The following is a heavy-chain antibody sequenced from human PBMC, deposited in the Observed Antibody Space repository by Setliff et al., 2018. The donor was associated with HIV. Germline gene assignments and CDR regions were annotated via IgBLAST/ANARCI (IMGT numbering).Heavy chain of an antibody. Sequence: SETLSLTCTVSGVSISSGTYYWSWVRQPPGKGLEWIGSIYYSGSVYYNPSLKSRVTISVDTSKNHFSLNVSSLTAADTALYFCARLMPNWDYFDYWGQGTQVTVSS. V-gene: IGHV4-39*07. D-gene: IGHD2-2*01. CDR3: ARLMPNWDYFDY. J-gene: IGHJ4*02. CDR1: GVSISSGTYY. CDR2: IYYSGSV.